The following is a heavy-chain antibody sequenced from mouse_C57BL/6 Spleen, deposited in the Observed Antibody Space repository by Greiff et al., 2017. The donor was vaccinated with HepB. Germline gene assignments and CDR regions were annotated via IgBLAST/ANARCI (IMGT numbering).Heavy chain of an antibody. CDR2: IHPNSGST. V-gene: IGHV1-64*01. Sequence: QVQLQQSGAELVKPGASVKLSCKASGYTFTSYWMHWVKQRPGQGLEWIGMIHPNSGSTNYNEKFKSKATLTVDKSSSTAYMQLSSLTSEDSAVYYCARYYGSRSWYFDVWGTGTTVTVSS. D-gene: IGHD1-1*01. CDR1: GYTFTSYW. J-gene: IGHJ1*03. CDR3: ARYYGSRSWYFDV.